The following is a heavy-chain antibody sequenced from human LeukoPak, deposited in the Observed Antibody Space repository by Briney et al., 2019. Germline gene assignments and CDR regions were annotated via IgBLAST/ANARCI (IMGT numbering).Heavy chain of an antibody. CDR3: ARGSRLTGVRGVPSSDY. Sequence: ASVKVSRKASVYRFTSNDYDWMRLPPAPGHGRKGLVNPNSGNTGYAQKFHGRVTMTRNTSISTAYMELSSLRSEDTAVYYCARGSRLTGVRGVPSSDYWGQGTLVTVSS. CDR2: VNPNSGNT. J-gene: IGHJ4*02. V-gene: IGHV1-8*01. CDR1: VYRFTSND. D-gene: IGHD3-10*01.